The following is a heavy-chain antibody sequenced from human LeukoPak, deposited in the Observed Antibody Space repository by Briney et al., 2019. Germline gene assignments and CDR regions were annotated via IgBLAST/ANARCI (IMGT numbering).Heavy chain of an antibody. Sequence: SETLSLTCTVSGGSISSYYWSWIRQPPGKGLEWIGYIYYSGSTSYNPSLKSRVTISVDASKTQFSLKLSSVTAADTAVYYCASRKLVNDYWGQGTLVTVSS. CDR2: IYYSGST. CDR1: GGSISSYY. D-gene: IGHD2-8*02. CDR3: ASRKLVNDY. J-gene: IGHJ4*02. V-gene: IGHV4-59*01.